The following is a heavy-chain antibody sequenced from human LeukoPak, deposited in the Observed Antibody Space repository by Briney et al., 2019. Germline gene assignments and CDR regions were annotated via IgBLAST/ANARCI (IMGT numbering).Heavy chain of an antibody. CDR2: INPNSGGT. CDR1: GYTFTGYY. Sequence: ASVKVSCKASGYTFTGYYMHWVRQAPGQGLEWMGWINPNSGGTNYAQKFQGRVTMTRDTSISTAYMELSRLRSDDTAVYYCARDGYCSSTSCYRASTGYYMDVWGKGTTVTVSS. V-gene: IGHV1-2*02. CDR3: ARDGYCSSTSCYRASTGYYMDV. J-gene: IGHJ6*03. D-gene: IGHD2-2*03.